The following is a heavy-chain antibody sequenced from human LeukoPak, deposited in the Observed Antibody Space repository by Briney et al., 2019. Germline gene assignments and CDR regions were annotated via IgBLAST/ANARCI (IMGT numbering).Heavy chain of an antibody. D-gene: IGHD2-15*01. J-gene: IGHJ6*03. CDR3: ARAGVYCSGGSCYLDYYYYYMDV. CDR1: GGSFSGYY. Sequence: PSETLSLTCAVYGGSFSGYYWSWIRQPPGKGLEWIGYIYYSGSTNYNPSLKSRVTISVDTSKNQFSLKLSSVTAADTAVYYCARAGVYCSGGSCYLDYYYYYMDVWGKGTTVTVSS. V-gene: IGHV4-59*01. CDR2: IYYSGST.